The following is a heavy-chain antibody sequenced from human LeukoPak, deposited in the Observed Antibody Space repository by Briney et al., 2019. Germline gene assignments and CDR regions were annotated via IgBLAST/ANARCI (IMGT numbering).Heavy chain of an antibody. CDR3: ASGGNYYDSSGYANWFDP. D-gene: IGHD3-22*01. J-gene: IGHJ5*02. V-gene: IGHV4-59*01. Sequence: PAETLSLTCTVSGGSMSGYYWTWIRQPPGKGLEWIAYIHYSGSTNYNPSLKSRVTISVDTSKNQFSLKLSSVTAADTAVYYCASGGNYYDSSGYANWFDPWGQGTLVTVSS. CDR2: IHYSGST. CDR1: GGSMSGYY.